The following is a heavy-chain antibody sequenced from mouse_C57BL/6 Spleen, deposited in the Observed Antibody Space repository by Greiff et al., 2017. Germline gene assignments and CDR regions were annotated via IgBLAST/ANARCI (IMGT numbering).Heavy chain of an antibody. Sequence: QVQLQQPGAELVKPGASVKLSCKASGYTFTSSWMHWVKQRPGQGLEWIGMIHPNSGSTNYNEKFKSKATLTVDKSSSTAYMQLSSLTSEDSAVYYCVVDNGSSYFYWGQGTLVTVSA. CDR3: VVDNGSSYFY. V-gene: IGHV1-64*01. D-gene: IGHD1-1*01. CDR2: IHPNSGST. CDR1: GYTFTSSW. J-gene: IGHJ3*01.